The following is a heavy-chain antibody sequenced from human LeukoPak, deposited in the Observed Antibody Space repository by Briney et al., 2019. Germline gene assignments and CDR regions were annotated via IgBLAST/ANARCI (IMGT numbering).Heavy chain of an antibody. CDR1: GFTVSSNY. CDR2: IYSGSST. J-gene: IGHJ4*02. V-gene: IGHV3-66*01. Sequence: GGSLRLSCAASGFTVSSNYMSWVRQAPGKGLEGVSVIYSGSSTCYADSVKGRFTISRDNSKNTLYLQMNSLRAEDTAVYYCARGAVLLWFGELDYWGQGTLVTVSS. D-gene: IGHD3-10*01. CDR3: ARGAVLLWFGELDY.